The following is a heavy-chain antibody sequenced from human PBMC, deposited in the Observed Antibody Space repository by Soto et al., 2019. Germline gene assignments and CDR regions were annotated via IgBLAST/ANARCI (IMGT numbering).Heavy chain of an antibody. CDR3: ARLGGYVSVGYYYLWDS. CDR2: INHSGST. Sequence: QLQLQESGPGLVKPSETLSLTCRVSDGSMNSDSSYWGWIRQPPGKGLEWIGVINHSGSTYHNLSLEGRDTMSVDAARNQFSLKLTSMTAADTAVYYCARLGGYVSVGYYYLWDSWGQGTLVTVSS. V-gene: IGHV4-39*01. CDR1: DGSMNSDSSY. J-gene: IGHJ4*02. D-gene: IGHD3-22*01.